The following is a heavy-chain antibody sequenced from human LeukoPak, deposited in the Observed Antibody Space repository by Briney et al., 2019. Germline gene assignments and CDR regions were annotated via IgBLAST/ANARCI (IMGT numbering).Heavy chain of an antibody. J-gene: IGHJ6*02. D-gene: IGHD6-19*01. CDR2: IYTSGST. Sequence: SETLSLTCTVSGGSISSYYWSWIRQPAGKGLEWIGRIYTSGSTNYNPSLKSRVTMSVDTSKNQFSLKLSSVTAADTAVYYCARLIIAVAGSGYYYYGMDVWGQGTTVTVSS. CDR3: ARLIIAVAGSGYYYYGMDV. CDR1: GGSISSYY. V-gene: IGHV4-4*07.